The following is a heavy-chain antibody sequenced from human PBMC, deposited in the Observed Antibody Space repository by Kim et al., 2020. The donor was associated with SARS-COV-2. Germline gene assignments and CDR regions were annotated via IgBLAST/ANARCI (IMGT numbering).Heavy chain of an antibody. J-gene: IGHJ5*02. CDR1: GYTFTSYA. Sequence: ASVKVSCKASGYTFTSYAMHWVRQAPGQRLEWMGWINAGNGNTKYSHKFQGRVTITRDTSASTAYMELSSLRSEDTAVYYCARSKRITIFGVVIPTPNWFDPWGQGTLVTVSS. D-gene: IGHD3-3*01. CDR2: INAGNGNT. V-gene: IGHV1-3*01. CDR3: ARSKRITIFGVVIPTPNWFDP.